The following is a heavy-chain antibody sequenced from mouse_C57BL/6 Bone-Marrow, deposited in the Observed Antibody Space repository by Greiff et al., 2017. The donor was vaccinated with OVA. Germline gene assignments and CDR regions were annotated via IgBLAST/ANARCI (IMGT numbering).Heavy chain of an antibody. CDR3: ARSTYYSNYRGYYYAMDY. Sequence: QVQLQQPGAELVKPGASVKLSCKASGYTFTSYWMHWVKQRPGRGLEWIGRIDPNSGGTKYNEQFKSKATLTVDKPSSTAYMQLSSLTSEDAAVYYCARSTYYSNYRGYYYAMDYWGQGTSVTVSS. D-gene: IGHD2-5*01. V-gene: IGHV1-72*01. CDR2: IDPNSGGT. J-gene: IGHJ4*01. CDR1: GYTFTSYW.